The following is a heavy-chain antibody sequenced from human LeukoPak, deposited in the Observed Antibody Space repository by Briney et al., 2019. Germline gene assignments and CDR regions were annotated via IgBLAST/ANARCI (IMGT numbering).Heavy chain of an antibody. D-gene: IGHD3-9*01. CDR1: GFTFSSYA. Sequence: PGGSLRLSCAASGFTFSSYAMSWVRQAPGKGLEWVSAISGSGGSKYYADSVKGRFTISRDNSKNTLYLQMNSMRAVDTAVYYCAKREGYDILTGYYSGCDYWGQGTLVTVSS. CDR2: ISGSGGSK. V-gene: IGHV3-23*01. J-gene: IGHJ4*02. CDR3: AKREGYDILTGYYSGCDY.